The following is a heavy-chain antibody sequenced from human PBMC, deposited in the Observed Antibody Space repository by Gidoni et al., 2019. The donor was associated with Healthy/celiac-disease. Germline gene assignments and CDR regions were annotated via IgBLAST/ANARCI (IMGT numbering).Heavy chain of an antibody. CDR1: GFTFSSYA. CDR2: ISGSGGST. Sequence: EVQLLESGGGLVQPGGSLRLSCAASGFTFSSYAMSWVRQAPGKGLEWVSAISGSGGSTYYADSVKGRFTISRDNSKNTLYLQMNSLRAEDTAVYYCAKDFPAVAVTDDAFDIWGQGTMVTVSS. J-gene: IGHJ3*02. V-gene: IGHV3-23*01. CDR3: AKDFPAVAVTDDAFDI. D-gene: IGHD6-19*01.